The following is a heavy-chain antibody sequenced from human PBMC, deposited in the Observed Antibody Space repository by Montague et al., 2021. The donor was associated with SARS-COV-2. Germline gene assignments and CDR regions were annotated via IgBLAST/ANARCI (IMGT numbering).Heavy chain of an antibody. CDR1: GFTFSSYG. CDR3: ARDWWNGDWLFGLYYYYGMDV. J-gene: IGHJ6*02. V-gene: IGHV3-33*01. D-gene: IGHD3-9*01. Sequence: SLRLSCAASGFTFSSYGMHWARQAPGKGLEWVAVIWYDGSNKYYADSVKGRFTTSRDNSKNTLYLQMNSLRAEDTAVYYCARDWWNGDWLFGLYYYYGMDVWGQGTTVTVSS. CDR2: IWYDGSNK.